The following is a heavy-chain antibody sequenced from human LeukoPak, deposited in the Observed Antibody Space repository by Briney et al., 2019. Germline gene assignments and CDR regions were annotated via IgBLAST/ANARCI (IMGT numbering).Heavy chain of an antibody. V-gene: IGHV4-39*01. J-gene: IGHJ4*02. CDR3: ARHRVLGIAAAPYYFDS. Sequence: RSSETLSLTCTVSGGSISGSSYFWGWIRQPPGKGLEWIGSVYYGGSAYYNPSLKSRVTISVDTSKNQFSLKLRSVTAADTALYYCARHRVLGIAAAPYYFDSWGQGTLVTVSS. D-gene: IGHD6-13*01. CDR1: GGSISGSSYF. CDR2: VYYGGSA.